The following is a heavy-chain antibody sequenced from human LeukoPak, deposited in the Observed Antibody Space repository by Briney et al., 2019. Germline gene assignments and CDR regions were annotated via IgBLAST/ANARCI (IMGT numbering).Heavy chain of an antibody. J-gene: IGHJ4*02. Sequence: SETLSLTCTVSGGSISSYYWSWIRQPPGKGLEWIGYIYYSGSTNYNPSLKSRVTISVDTSKNQFSLKLSSVTAADTAVYYCAIVRWKRTFDYWGQGTLVTVSS. CDR1: GGSISSYY. CDR3: AIVRWKRTFDY. CDR2: IYYSGST. V-gene: IGHV4-59*01. D-gene: IGHD2-15*01.